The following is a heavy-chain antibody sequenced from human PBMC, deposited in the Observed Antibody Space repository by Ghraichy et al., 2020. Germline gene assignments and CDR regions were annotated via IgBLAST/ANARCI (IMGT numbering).Heavy chain of an antibody. CDR1: GGSISSNDYY. Sequence: SQTLSLTCTVTGGSISSNDYYWGWIRPPPGKGLEWIGTISFSGTTYYNPTLKSRVTLSIDTSKNQFSLKLISVIAADTAVYFCARRNRGFDYWGQGALVTVSS. J-gene: IGHJ4*02. D-gene: IGHD3-10*01. V-gene: IGHV4-39*01. CDR2: ISFSGTT. CDR3: ARRNRGFDY.